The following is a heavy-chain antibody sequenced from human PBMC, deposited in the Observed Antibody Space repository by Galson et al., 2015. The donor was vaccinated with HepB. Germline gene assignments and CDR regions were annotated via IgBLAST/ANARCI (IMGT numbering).Heavy chain of an antibody. CDR2: IYSGGLI. CDR1: GVTVNSNY. J-gene: IGHJ3*02. Sequence: SLRLSCAASGVTVNSNYMSWVRQAPGEGLEWVSVIYSGGLIPYSDSVKGRFTISRDHFKITLYFHMNSLRAEDTAVYYCARGGQQRGVVEGTDAFDIWGQGTMVTVSS. CDR3: ARGGQQRGVVEGTDAFDI. D-gene: IGHD2-15*01. V-gene: IGHV3-66*01.